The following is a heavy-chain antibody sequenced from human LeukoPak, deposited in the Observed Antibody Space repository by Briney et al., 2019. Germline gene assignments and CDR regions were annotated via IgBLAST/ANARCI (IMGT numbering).Heavy chain of an antibody. D-gene: IGHD6-13*01. V-gene: IGHV3-7*03. CDR1: GFSISNFW. Sequence: GGSLRLSCAASGFSISNFWMTWVRQSPGKGLEWVANIKQDGSVVRYVDSVKGRFTISRDNSKNSLYLQMNSLRAEDTAVYYCARFWYSSSWRIDYWGQGTLVTVSS. CDR3: ARFWYSSSWRIDY. J-gene: IGHJ4*02. CDR2: IKQDGSVV.